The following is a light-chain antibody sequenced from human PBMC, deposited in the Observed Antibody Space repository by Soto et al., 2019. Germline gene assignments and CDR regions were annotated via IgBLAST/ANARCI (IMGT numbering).Light chain of an antibody. Sequence: DIRITQSPSTVRASVXDRXTXXXRASQSISNWLAWYQQKPGRAPKLLIYDASNLEAGVPSRFRGSGSGTDFTFTISRLQPEDIATYYCQQYENLPTFGQGTRLEIK. CDR1: QSISNW. CDR2: DAS. J-gene: IGKJ5*01. CDR3: QQYENLPT. V-gene: IGKV1-33*01.